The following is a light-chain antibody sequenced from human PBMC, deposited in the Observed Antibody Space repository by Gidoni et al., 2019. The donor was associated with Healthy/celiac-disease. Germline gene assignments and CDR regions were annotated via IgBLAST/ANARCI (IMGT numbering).Light chain of an antibody. V-gene: IGLV2-14*01. CDR2: EVS. CDR1: SSDVVGYNY. J-gene: IGLJ2*01. Sequence: SALSPPSPASASPAQSTTISCTGTSSDVVGYNYVSWYQQHPGKAPKLMIYEVSNRPSGVSNRFSGSKSGNTASLTISGLQAEDEADYYCSSYTSSSTVVFGGGTKLTVL. CDR3: SSYTSSSTVV.